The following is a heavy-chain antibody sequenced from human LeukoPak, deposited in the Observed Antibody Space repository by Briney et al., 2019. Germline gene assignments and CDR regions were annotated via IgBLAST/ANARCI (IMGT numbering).Heavy chain of an antibody. CDR3: SRVLYSSGWVFGGYCAMDV. J-gene: IGHJ6*02. V-gene: IGHV3-21*01. CDR2: IESSSTYI. Sequence: GGSLRLSCAASGFTFSSYAMGWVRQAPGKGLEWVSSIESSSTYIYYADSVKGRFTVSRNNAENSLYLQMNSLRAEDTAVYYCSRVLYSSGWVFGGYCAMDVWGQGTTVTVSS. CDR1: GFTFSSYA. D-gene: IGHD6-19*01.